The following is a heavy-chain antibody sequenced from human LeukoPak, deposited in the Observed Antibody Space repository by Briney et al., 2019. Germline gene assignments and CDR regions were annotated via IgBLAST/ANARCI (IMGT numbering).Heavy chain of an antibody. CDR3: ARRVGALGGFDY. CDR1: GYTFTSYY. D-gene: IGHD1-26*01. Sequence: ASVKVSCKASGYTFTSYYMHWVRQAPGQGLEWMGIINPSGRSTSYAQKFQGRVTMTRDTSTSTVYMELSSLRSEDTAVYYCARRVGALGGFDYWGQGTLVTVSS. CDR2: INPSGRST. J-gene: IGHJ4*02. V-gene: IGHV1-46*01.